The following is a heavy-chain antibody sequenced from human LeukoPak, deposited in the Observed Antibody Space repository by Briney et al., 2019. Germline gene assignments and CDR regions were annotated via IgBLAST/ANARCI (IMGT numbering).Heavy chain of an antibody. V-gene: IGHV4-38-2*02. CDR1: GYSISSGYY. D-gene: IGHD3-10*01. CDR2: IYNSGST. CDR3: ARGKALLWFGEHKYSGRFDY. J-gene: IGHJ4*02. Sequence: SETLSLTCTVSGYSISSGYYWGWIRQPPGKGLEWIGSIYNSGSTYYNPSLKSRVTISVDTSKNQFSLKLSSVTAADTAVYYCARGKALLWFGEHKYSGRFDYWGQGTLVTVSS.